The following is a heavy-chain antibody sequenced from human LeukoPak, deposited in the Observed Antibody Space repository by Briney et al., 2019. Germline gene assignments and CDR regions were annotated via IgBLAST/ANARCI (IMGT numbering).Heavy chain of an antibody. CDR2: ISAYNGNT. J-gene: IGHJ6*03. D-gene: IGHD3-22*01. CDR3: AGAHYYDSSGYPYYYYMDV. CDR1: GYTFTSYG. Sequence: ASVKVSCKASGYTFTSYGISWVRQAPGQGLEWMGWISAYNGNTNYAQKLQGRVTMTTDTSTSTAYMELRSLRSDDTAVYYCAGAHYYDSSGYPYYYYMDVWGKGTTVTVSS. V-gene: IGHV1-18*01.